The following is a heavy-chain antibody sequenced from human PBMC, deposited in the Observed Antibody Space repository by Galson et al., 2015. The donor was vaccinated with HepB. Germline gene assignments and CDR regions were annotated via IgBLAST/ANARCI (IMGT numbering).Heavy chain of an antibody. J-gene: IGHJ2*01. D-gene: IGHD2-2*01. CDR1: GFTFSSYN. CDR2: ISTSTRYI. V-gene: IGHV3-21*01. Sequence: SLRLSCAPSGFTFSSYNMNWVRQAPGKGLEGVSFISTSTRYIYYADSVKGRFTVFRDSAKNSLYLQMNSLRAEDTAVYYCARMLGSCTSTSCSPDFDLWGRGTLVTVSS. CDR3: ARMLGSCTSTSCSPDFDL.